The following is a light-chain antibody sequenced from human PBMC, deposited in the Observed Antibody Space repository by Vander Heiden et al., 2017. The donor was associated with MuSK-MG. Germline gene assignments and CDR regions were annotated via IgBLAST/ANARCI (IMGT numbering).Light chain of an antibody. CDR1: QDISNY. Sequence: DIQMTQSPSSLSASVGDRVTITCQASQDISNYLNWYQQKPGKAPKLLIYDASNLETGVPSRFSGSGSGTDFTFTISSLQPEDFATYYCQQDDNRTYTFGQGTKLEIK. J-gene: IGKJ2*01. CDR2: DAS. CDR3: QQDDNRTYT. V-gene: IGKV1-33*01.